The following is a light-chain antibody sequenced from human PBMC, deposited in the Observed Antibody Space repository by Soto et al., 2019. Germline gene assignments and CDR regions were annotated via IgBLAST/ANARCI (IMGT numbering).Light chain of an antibody. Sequence: DIQMTQSPSSLSASVGDTVTITCQASQDINKFLNWYQQKPGKAPKLLIYDVSNLETGVPSRLSGSGSETHFTLTINSLQPEDIATYYCQQYDNYDITFGQGTRLDIK. CDR1: QDINKF. CDR2: DVS. CDR3: QQYDNYDIT. V-gene: IGKV1-33*01. J-gene: IGKJ5*01.